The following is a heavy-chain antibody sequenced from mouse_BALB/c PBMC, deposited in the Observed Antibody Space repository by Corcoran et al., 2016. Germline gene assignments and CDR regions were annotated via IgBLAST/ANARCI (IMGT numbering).Heavy chain of an antibody. V-gene: IGHV3-6*02. CDR3: ARDFAY. CDR1: GYSITSGYY. CDR2: ISYDGSN. J-gene: IGHJ3*01. Sequence: DVQLQESGPGLVKPSQSLSITCSVTGYSITSGYYWNWIRQFPGNKLEWMGYISYDGSNNYNPSLKNRISITRDTSKNQFFLKLNSVTTEDTATYYCARDFAYWGQGTLVTISA.